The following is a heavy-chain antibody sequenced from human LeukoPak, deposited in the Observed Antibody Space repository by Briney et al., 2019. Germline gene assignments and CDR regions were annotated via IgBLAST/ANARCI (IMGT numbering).Heavy chain of an antibody. D-gene: IGHD6-19*01. V-gene: IGHV4-34*01. J-gene: IGHJ4*02. Sequence: SETLSLTCAVYGGSFSGYYWSWIRQPPGKGLEWIGEINHSGSTNYNPSLKSRVTISVDTSKNQFPLKLSSVTAADTAVYYCAREYSSGWGTRSAFDYWGQGTLVTVSS. CDR1: GGSFSGYY. CDR3: AREYSSGWGTRSAFDY. CDR2: INHSGST.